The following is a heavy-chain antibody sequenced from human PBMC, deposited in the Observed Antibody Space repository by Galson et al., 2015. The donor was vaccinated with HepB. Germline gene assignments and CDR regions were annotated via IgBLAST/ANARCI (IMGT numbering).Heavy chain of an antibody. V-gene: IGHV3-43*01. CDR2: ISWDGGST. CDR3: ARDIAIYTSGHDLGLDC. Sequence: LRLSCAASGFTFDDYTMHWVRQAPGKGLEWVSLISWDGGSTYYADSVKGRFTISRDNSKNSLYLQMNSLRTEDTALYYCARDIAIYTSGHDLGLDCWGQGTLVTVSS. CDR1: GFTFDDYT. D-gene: IGHD6-19*01. J-gene: IGHJ4*02.